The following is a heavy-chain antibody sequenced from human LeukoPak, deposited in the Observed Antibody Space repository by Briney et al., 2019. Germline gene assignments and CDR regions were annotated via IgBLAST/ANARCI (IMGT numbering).Heavy chain of an antibody. Sequence: GASVKVSCKASGYTFTGYYMHWVRQAPGQGLEWMGWINPNSGGTNYAQKFQGRVTMTRDTSISTAYMELSRPRSDDTAVYYCARGDVVVPAAISMGWFDPWGQGTLVTVSS. J-gene: IGHJ5*02. CDR2: INPNSGGT. D-gene: IGHD2-2*02. CDR3: ARGDVVVPAAISMGWFDP. CDR1: GYTFTGYY. V-gene: IGHV1-2*02.